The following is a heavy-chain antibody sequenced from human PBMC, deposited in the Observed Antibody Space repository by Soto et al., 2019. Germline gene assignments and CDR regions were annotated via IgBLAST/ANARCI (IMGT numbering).Heavy chain of an antibody. J-gene: IGHJ3*02. CDR1: GFTFDDYA. V-gene: IGHV3-9*01. CDR2: ISWNSGSI. Sequence: EVQLVESGGGLVQPGRSLRLSCAASGFTFDDYAMYWVRQVPGKGLEWVSGISWNSGSIGYADSVKGRSTISRDNAKNSLYLQMNSLRPEDTALSYCVKDCLTSIFGVLYDGSDIWGQGTMVTVSS. D-gene: IGHD3-3*01. CDR3: VKDCLTSIFGVLYDGSDI.